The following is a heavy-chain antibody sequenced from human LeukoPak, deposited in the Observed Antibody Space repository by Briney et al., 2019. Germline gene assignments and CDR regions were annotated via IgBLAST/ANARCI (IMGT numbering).Heavy chain of an antibody. V-gene: IGHV3-23*01. J-gene: IGHJ2*01. CDR1: GFTFSSYA. D-gene: IGHD1-26*01. Sequence: GGSLRLSCAASGFTFSSYAMNWVRQAPGKGLEWVSGISGSGGSTYYADSVKGRFTMSRDNSKNTLYLQMNSLRAEDTAVYYCAKNLLGSESFSWYFDLWGRGTLVTVSS. CDR3: AKNLLGSESFSWYFDL. CDR2: ISGSGGST.